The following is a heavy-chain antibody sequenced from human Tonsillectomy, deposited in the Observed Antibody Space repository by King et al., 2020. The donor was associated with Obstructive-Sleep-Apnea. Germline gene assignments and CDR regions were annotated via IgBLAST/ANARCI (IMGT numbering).Heavy chain of an antibody. J-gene: IGHJ4*02. CDR1: GFTFSSYA. D-gene: IGHD2-8*01. V-gene: IGHV3-23*04. CDR3: ASREGMRVSSGVDY. Sequence: DVQLVESGGALVQPGGSLRLSCAASGFTFSSYAMSWVRQAPGKGLEWVSAISGSGGSTYYADSVKGRFTISRDNSKNTLYLQMNSLRAEDTAVYYCASREGMRVSSGVDYWGQGTLVTVSS. CDR2: ISGSGGST.